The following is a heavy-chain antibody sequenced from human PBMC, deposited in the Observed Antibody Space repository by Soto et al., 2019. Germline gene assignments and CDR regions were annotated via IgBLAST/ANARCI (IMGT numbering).Heavy chain of an antibody. CDR3: ARDSDPYCTNGVCYPYYYYGMDV. Sequence: NPGGSLRLSGAASGFTFSSYSMNWVRQAPGKGLEWVSSISSSSSYIYYADSVKGRFTISRDNAKNSLYLQMNSLRAEDTAVYYCARDSDPYCTNGVCYPYYYYGMDVWGQGTTVTVSS. CDR2: ISSSSSYI. CDR1: GFTFSSYS. D-gene: IGHD2-8*01. V-gene: IGHV3-21*01. J-gene: IGHJ6*02.